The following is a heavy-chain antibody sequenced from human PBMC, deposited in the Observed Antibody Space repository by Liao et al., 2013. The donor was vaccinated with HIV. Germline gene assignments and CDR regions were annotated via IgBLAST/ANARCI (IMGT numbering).Heavy chain of an antibody. CDR2: IYHTGST. J-gene: IGHJ4*02. V-gene: IGHV4-30-2*01. CDR3: ARAGGNYDFWSGYYNALVYFDY. D-gene: IGHD3-3*01. CDR1: GGSVSSVGYS. Sequence: QLHLQESGSGLVKPSQTLSLTCGVSGGSVSSVGYSWSWIRQPPGKGLEWIGYIYHTGSTYYTPSLKSRVTMSLDRSKNQFSLKLSSVTAADTAVYFCARAGGNYDFWSGYYNALVYFDYWGQGTLVTVSS.